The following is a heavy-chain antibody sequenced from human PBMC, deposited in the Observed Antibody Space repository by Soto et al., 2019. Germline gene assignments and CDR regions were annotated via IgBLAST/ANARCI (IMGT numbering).Heavy chain of an antibody. D-gene: IGHD3-3*01. J-gene: IGHJ3*02. CDR3: ARVRLYYDFWSGYLNDAFDI. V-gene: IGHV1-8*01. CDR2: MNPNSGNT. CDR1: GYTFTSYD. Sequence: ASVEVSCKVSGYTFTSYDINWVRQATGKGLEWMGWMNPNSGNTGYAQKFQGRVTMTRNTSISTAYMELSSLRSEDTAVYYCARVRLYYDFWSGYLNDAFDIWGQGTMVTVSS.